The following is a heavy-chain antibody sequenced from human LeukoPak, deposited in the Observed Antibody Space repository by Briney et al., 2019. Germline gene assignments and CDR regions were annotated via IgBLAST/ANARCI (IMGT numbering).Heavy chain of an antibody. J-gene: IGHJ4*02. CDR3: ARDIEAAGLFLDY. V-gene: IGHV3-7*01. CDR2: MKYDGSEK. Sequence: QSGGSLRLSXAASGFTFSSYWMSWVCQAPGKGMEWVANMKYDGSEKYYVDSVKGRFTISRDNAKNSLYLQMNSLRAEDTAVYYCARDIEAAGLFLDYWGQGTLVTVSS. CDR1: GFTFSSYW. D-gene: IGHD6-13*01.